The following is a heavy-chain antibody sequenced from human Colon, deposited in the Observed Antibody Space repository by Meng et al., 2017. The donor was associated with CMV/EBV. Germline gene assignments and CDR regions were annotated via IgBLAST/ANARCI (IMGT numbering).Heavy chain of an antibody. V-gene: IGHV1-2*02. J-gene: IGHJ4*02. Sequence: QVKRVQSGTEERKPGGAVKVSCKGSGYAVTANQVHWVRQAPGQGLEWMGWIYPQDGGTYFAQKFQDRVTLTRDTSITTAYMELSGLTSDDTAIYYCVRESWYFDFWGEGTLVTVSS. D-gene: IGHD6-13*01. CDR1: GYAVTANQ. CDR2: IYPQDGGT. CDR3: VRESWYFDF.